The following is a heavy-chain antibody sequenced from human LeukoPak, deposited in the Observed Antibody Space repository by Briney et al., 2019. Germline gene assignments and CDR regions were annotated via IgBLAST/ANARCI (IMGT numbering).Heavy chain of an antibody. V-gene: IGHV3-11*01. J-gene: IGHJ4*02. D-gene: IGHD3-10*01. CDR2: ISSSASTI. Sequence: GGSLRLSCAASGFTFSGYAMSWVRQAPGKGLEWVSYISSSASTIYYADSVKGRFTISRDNAKNSLYLQMNSLRVEDTAVYYCARGRTMVRGLSKPTGVGYFDYWGQGTLVTVSS. CDR3: ARGRTMVRGLSKPTGVGYFDY. CDR1: GFTFSGYA.